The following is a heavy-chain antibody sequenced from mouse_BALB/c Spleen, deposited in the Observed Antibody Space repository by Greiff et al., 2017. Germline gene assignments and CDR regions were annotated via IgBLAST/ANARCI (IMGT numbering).Heavy chain of an antibody. D-gene: IGHD2-1*01. CDR2: ISYSGST. CDR1: GYSITSDYA. CDR3: AIYYGNYGAMDY. V-gene: IGHV3-2*02. Sequence: EVKLQESGPGLVKPSQSLSLTCTVTGYSITSDYAWNWIRQFPGNKLEWMGYISYSGSTSYNPSLKSRISITRDTSKNQFFLQLNSVTTEDTATYYCAIYYGNYGAMDYWGQGTSVTVSS. J-gene: IGHJ4*01.